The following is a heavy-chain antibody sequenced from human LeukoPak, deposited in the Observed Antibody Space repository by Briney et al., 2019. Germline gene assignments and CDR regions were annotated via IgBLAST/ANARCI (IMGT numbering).Heavy chain of an antibody. CDR1: GFTFSSYW. CDR3: AKTVAAAGILPLDY. CDR2: IKQDGSEK. V-gene: IGHV3-7*03. Sequence: PGGSLRLSCAASGFTFSSYWMSWVRQAPGKGLEWVANIKQDGSEKYYVDSVKGRFTISRDNAKNSLYLQMNSLRAEDTALYYCAKTVAAAGILPLDYWGQGTLVTVSS. J-gene: IGHJ4*02. D-gene: IGHD6-13*01.